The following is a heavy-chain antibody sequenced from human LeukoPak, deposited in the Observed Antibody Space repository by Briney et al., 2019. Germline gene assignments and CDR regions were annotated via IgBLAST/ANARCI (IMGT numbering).Heavy chain of an antibody. D-gene: IGHD5-24*01. J-gene: IGHJ4*02. CDR1: GGTFSSYA. Sequence: SVKVSCKASGGTFSSYAISWVRQAPGQGLEWMGRIIPILGIANYAQKFQGRVTITADKSTSTAYMELSSLRSEDTAVYYCAKGRGWLQFYFDYWGQGTLVTVSS. V-gene: IGHV1-69*04. CDR3: AKGRGWLQFYFDY. CDR2: IIPILGIA.